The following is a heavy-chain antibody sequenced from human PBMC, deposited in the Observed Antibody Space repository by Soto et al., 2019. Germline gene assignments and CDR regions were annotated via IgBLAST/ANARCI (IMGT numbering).Heavy chain of an antibody. CDR1: GFTFSEYY. CDR2: INSSSSYT. J-gene: IGHJ2*01. D-gene: IGHD6-13*01. Sequence: QVQLVESGGGLVKPGGSLRLSCAASGFTFSEYYMSWIRQAPGKGLEWVSYINSSSSYTNYADSVKGRFTISRDNAKNSLYLQLNSLRAEDTAVYYCARTIAAGGRRRYFDLWGRGTLVTVAS. V-gene: IGHV3-11*05. CDR3: ARTIAAGGRRRYFDL.